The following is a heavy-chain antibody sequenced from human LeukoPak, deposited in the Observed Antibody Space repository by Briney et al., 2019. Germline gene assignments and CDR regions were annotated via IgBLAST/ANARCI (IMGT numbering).Heavy chain of an antibody. CDR1: GGSISSSSYY. CDR2: IYYSGST. CDR3: ARGGRKRPGALRCLDY. D-gene: IGHD4-17*01. J-gene: IGHJ4*02. Sequence: QPSETLSLTCTVSGGSISSSSYYWGWIRQPPGKGLEWIGSIYYSGSTYYNPSLKSRVTISVDTSKNQFSLKLSSVTAADTAVYYCARGGRKRPGALRCLDYWGQGTLVTVSS. V-gene: IGHV4-39*07.